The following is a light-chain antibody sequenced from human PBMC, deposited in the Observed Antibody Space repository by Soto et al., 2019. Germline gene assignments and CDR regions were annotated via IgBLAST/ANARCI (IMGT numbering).Light chain of an antibody. J-gene: IGLJ2*01. V-gene: IGLV2-11*01. Sequence: QSALTQPRSVSGSPGQSVAISCTGTSSDVGGYNYVSWYQQHPGKAPKPMIYDVTQRPSGVPDRFSGSKSGNTASLTISGLQAEDEADDYCCSYAGSYVVFGGGTKVTVL. CDR1: SSDVGGYNY. CDR2: DVT. CDR3: CSYAGSYVV.